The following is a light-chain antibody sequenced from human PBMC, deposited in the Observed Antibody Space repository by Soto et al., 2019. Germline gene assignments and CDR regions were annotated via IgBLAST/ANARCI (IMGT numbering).Light chain of an antibody. CDR2: DVT. CDR3: NSYTSSNNYV. V-gene: IGLV2-14*01. CDR1: SSDVGDPKY. J-gene: IGLJ1*01. Sequence: QSVQPQADTVSGSRGQSVTITCTGTSSDVGDPKYVSWYQQYPGKSPKLMIYDVTNRLSGVSNRFSGSKSGNTASLTISGLQAEDEADYYCNSYTSSNNYVFGTGTKVTVL.